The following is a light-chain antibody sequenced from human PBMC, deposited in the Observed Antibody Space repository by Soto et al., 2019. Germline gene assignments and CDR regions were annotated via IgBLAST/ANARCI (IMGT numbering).Light chain of an antibody. CDR3: SSYTSSSPFV. V-gene: IGLV2-14*01. CDR2: DVS. Sequence: QSALTQPASVSGSPGQSITISCTGTSSDVGGYNYVSWYQQHPGKAPKLMIYDVSNRPSGVSNRFSGSKSGNTASLTISRLQAEDEADYYCSSYTSSSPFVFGTGTKVTVL. CDR1: SSDVGGYNY. J-gene: IGLJ1*01.